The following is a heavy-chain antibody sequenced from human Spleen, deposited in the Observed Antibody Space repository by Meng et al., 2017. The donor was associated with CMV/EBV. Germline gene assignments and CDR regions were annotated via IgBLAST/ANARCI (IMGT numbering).Heavy chain of an antibody. CDR2: INWNGGST. J-gene: IGHJ6*02. CDR3: ARAEGSGSYGLGYYYGMDV. V-gene: IGHV3-20*01. CDR1: GFIFDDYG. Sequence: GGSLRLSCAASGFIFDDYGMSWVRQAPGKGLEWVSGINWNGGSTGYADSVKGRFTISRDNAKNSLYLQMNSLRAEDTALYHCARAEGSGSYGLGYYYGMDVWGQGTTVTVSS. D-gene: IGHD1-26*01.